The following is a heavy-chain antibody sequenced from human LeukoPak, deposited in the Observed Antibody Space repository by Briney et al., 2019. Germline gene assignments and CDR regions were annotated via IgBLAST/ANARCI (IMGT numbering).Heavy chain of an antibody. CDR2: INHSGST. CDR3: ARVAVRGFDY. V-gene: IGHV4-34*01. D-gene: IGHD3-10*01. Sequence: SETLSLTCAVYGGSFSGYYWSWIRQPPGKGLEWVGEINHSGSTNYNPSLKSRVTISVDTSKNQFSLKLSSVTAADTAVYYCARVAVRGFDYWGQGTLVTVSS. CDR1: GGSFSGYY. J-gene: IGHJ4*02.